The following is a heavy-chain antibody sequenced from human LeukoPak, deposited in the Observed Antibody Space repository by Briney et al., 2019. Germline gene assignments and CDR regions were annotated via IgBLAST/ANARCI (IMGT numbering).Heavy chain of an antibody. CDR3: WKDHLEKSTSTWEGFDP. Sequence: GRSLRLSCAASGFTFSSYGMHWVRQAPGKGLEWVAVIWYDGSNKYYADSVKGRFTISRDNSKNTLYLQMNSLRAEDTAVYYCWKDHLEKSTSTWEGFDPWGQGTLVTVSS. J-gene: IGHJ5*02. D-gene: IGHD5-24*01. V-gene: IGHV3-33*06. CDR1: GFTFSSYG. CDR2: IWYDGSNK.